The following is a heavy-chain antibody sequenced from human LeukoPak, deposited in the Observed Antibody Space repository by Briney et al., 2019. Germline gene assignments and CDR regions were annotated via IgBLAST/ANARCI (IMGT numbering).Heavy chain of an antibody. CDR3: ARGYCSGGSCYLDYFDY. CDR2: ISYDGSNK. J-gene: IGHJ4*02. V-gene: IGHV3-30-3*01. Sequence: GGSLRLSCAASGFTFSSYAMHWVRQAPGKGLEWVAVISYDGSNKYYADSVKGRLTISRDNSKNTLYLQMNSLRAEDTAVYYCARGYCSGGSCYLDYFDYWGQGTLVTVSS. CDR1: GFTFSSYA. D-gene: IGHD2-15*01.